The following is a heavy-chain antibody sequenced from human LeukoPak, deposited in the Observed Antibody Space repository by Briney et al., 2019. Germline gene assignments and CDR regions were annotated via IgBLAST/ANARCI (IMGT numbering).Heavy chain of an antibody. Sequence: GASVKVSRKASGYTFNRFGISWVRQAPGQGLEWMGWISAWDGNTNYAQKFQGRVTMTTDTPTSTAYMELRSLRSDDTAVYYCARDYVIASAGTPNWLDPWGQGTLVTVS. D-gene: IGHD6-13*01. V-gene: IGHV1-18*01. CDR3: ARDYVIASAGTPNWLDP. CDR2: ISAWDGNT. J-gene: IGHJ5*02. CDR1: GYTFNRFG.